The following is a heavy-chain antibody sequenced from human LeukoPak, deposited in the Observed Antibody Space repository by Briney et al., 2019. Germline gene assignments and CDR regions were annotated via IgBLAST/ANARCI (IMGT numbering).Heavy chain of an antibody. J-gene: IGHJ4*02. CDR1: GYTFTSYY. CDR3: ARGGITIFGVVIGFDFDY. Sequence: ASVKVSCKASGYTFTSYYMYWVRQAPGQGLEWMGIINPSGGSTSYAQKFQGRVTMTRDTSTSTVYMELSSLRSEDTAVYYCARGGITIFGVVIGFDFDYWGQGTLVTVSS. CDR2: INPSGGST. V-gene: IGHV1-46*01. D-gene: IGHD3-3*01.